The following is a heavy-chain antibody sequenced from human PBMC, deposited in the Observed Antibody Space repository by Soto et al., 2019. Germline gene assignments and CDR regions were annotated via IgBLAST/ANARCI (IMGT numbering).Heavy chain of an antibody. CDR2: SRDKVHSHTT. Sequence: EVQLAESGGGLVQPGGSLRLSCAASGFTFSDHYMDWVRQAPGKGLEWVGRSRDKVHSHTTEYAASVKGRFTISRGDSEISLYLQMNSLKTEDTAVYYGARGVVSTGYFDYWGQGTLVTVSS. V-gene: IGHV3-72*01. J-gene: IGHJ4*02. CDR3: ARGVVSTGYFDY. D-gene: IGHD5-12*01. CDR1: GFTFSDHY.